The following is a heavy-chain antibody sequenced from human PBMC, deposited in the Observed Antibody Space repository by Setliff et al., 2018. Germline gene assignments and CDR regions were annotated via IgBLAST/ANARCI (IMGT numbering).Heavy chain of an antibody. V-gene: IGHV3-48*01. CDR2: ISSSSSTI. Sequence: GGSLRLSCAASGFTFSSYSMNWVRQAPGKGLEWVSYISSSSSTIYYADSVKGRFTISRDNAKNSLYLQMNSLRAEDTAVYYCARDKEGSGSYPPYFDYWGQGTLVTVSS. CDR3: ARDKEGSGSYPPYFDY. J-gene: IGHJ4*02. CDR1: GFTFSSYS. D-gene: IGHD3-10*01.